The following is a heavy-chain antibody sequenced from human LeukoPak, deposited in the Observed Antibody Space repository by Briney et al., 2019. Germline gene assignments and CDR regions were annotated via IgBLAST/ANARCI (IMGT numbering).Heavy chain of an antibody. D-gene: IGHD5-18*01. CDR3: ARDFTRNSYAVAEFFYH. V-gene: IGHV4-4*07. Sequence: SETLSLTCTVSGGSISGYYWNWIRQSAGKGLEWIGRIYANGGTNYNPSLRSRVSMSVDTSKNQFSLKLTSVTAADTAIYYCARDFTRNSYAVAEFFYHWGQGTLVSVSS. J-gene: IGHJ1*01. CDR2: IYANGGT. CDR1: GGSISGYY.